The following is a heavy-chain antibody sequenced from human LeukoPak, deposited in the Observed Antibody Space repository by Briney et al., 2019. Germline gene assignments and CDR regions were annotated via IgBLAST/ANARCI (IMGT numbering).Heavy chain of an antibody. CDR1: GRSLSSGGYS. Sequence: SETLPLTCAVSGRSLSSGGYSWSWIRQPPGKGLEWIGYIYHSGRTYYNPSLKSRVTISVDRSKNQFSLKLSSVTAADTAVYYCARGGSSWEFDYWGQGTLVTVSS. CDR3: ARGGSSWEFDY. D-gene: IGHD6-13*01. J-gene: IGHJ4*02. CDR2: IYHSGRT. V-gene: IGHV4-30-2*01.